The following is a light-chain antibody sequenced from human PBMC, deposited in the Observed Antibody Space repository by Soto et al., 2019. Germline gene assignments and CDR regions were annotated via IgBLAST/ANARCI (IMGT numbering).Light chain of an antibody. V-gene: IGKV4-1*01. CDR1: QSVLYSSDNKNY. CDR2: WAS. CDR3: QQYYGTPLT. J-gene: IGKJ4*01. Sequence: DIVMTQSPDSLAVSLGERATINCRSSQSVLYSSDNKNYLAWYQQKTGQPPKLLIYWASTRGSGVPDRFSGSGSGTDFTLTISSLQAEDVAVYYCQQYYGTPLTFGGGTKVDIK.